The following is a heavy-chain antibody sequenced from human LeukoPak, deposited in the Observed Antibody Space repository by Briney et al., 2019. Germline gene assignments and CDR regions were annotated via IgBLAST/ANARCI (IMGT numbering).Heavy chain of an antibody. J-gene: IGHJ3*02. D-gene: IGHD6-19*01. CDR1: GFTFSSYA. Sequence: QTGGSLRLSCAASGFTFSSYAMSWVHQAPGKGLEWVSAISGSGGSTYYADSVKGRFTISRDNSKNTLYLQMNSLRAEDTAVYYCAKDLMWAQGGSGWYRNAFDIWGQGTMVTVSS. CDR2: ISGSGGST. V-gene: IGHV3-23*01. CDR3: AKDLMWAQGGSGWYRNAFDI.